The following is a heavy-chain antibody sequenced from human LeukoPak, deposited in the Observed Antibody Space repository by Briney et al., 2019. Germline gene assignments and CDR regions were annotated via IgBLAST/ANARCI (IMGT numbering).Heavy chain of an antibody. V-gene: IGHV3-30*18. CDR2: ISYDGSNK. D-gene: IGHD6-19*01. CDR3: AKVIFSGWRYYYYGMDV. Sequence: PGGSLRLSCAASGFTFSSYGMHWVRQAPGKGLEWVAVISYDGSNKYYADSVKGRFTISRDNSKNTLYLQMNSLRAEDTAVYYCAKVIFSGWRYYYYGMDVWGQGTTVTVSS. CDR1: GFTFSSYG. J-gene: IGHJ6*02.